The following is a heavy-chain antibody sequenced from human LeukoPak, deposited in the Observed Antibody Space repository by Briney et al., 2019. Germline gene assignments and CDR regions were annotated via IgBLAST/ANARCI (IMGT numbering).Heavy chain of an antibody. Sequence: ASVKVSCKASGGTFSSYAISRVRQAPGQGLEWMGGIIPIFGTANYAQKFQGRVTITTDESTSTAYMELSSLRSEDTAVYYCARAGRYYDSSGYYYFDYWGQGTLVTVSS. CDR1: GGTFSSYA. CDR3: ARAGRYYDSSGYYYFDY. J-gene: IGHJ4*02. CDR2: IIPIFGTA. D-gene: IGHD3-22*01. V-gene: IGHV1-69*05.